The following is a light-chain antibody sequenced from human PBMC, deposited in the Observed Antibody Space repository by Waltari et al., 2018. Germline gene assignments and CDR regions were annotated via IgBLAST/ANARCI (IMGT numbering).Light chain of an antibody. Sequence: ETVMPQSPAPLSFSPGERATLSFGTSRTISSNLAWYQQKPGQAPRRLIYGASIRATGVLARFSGSGSGTQFTLTIHSLQSEDFAVYYCQQYNNWPPWTFGQGTKVEIK. V-gene: IGKV3-15*01. CDR3: QQYNNWPPWT. CDR1: RTISSN. CDR2: GAS. J-gene: IGKJ1*01.